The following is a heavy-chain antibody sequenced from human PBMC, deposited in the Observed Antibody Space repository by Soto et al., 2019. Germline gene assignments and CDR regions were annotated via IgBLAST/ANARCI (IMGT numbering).Heavy chain of an antibody. D-gene: IGHD3-10*01. Sequence: PSETLSLTCTVSGGSISSISYYWGWIRQPPGKGLEWIGSFYYSGNTYCNPSLKSRVTISVDTSKNQFSLKLSSVTAADTAVYYCARGLYGSGSYFDYWGQGTLVTVSS. V-gene: IGHV4-39*01. CDR2: FYYSGNT. CDR1: GGSISSISYY. CDR3: ARGLYGSGSYFDY. J-gene: IGHJ4*02.